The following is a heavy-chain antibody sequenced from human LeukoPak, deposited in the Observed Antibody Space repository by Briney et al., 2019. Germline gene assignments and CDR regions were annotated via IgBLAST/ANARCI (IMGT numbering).Heavy chain of an antibody. Sequence: SETLSLTCAVYGGSFSGYYWSWIRQPPGKGLEWIGEINHSGSTNYNPSLKSRLTISIDMSTNQFSLKLTSVTAADTAVYYCARGPAVASRGLSVWGQGSLITVSS. D-gene: IGHD6-19*01. CDR3: ARGPAVASRGLSV. J-gene: IGHJ4*02. CDR2: INHSGST. CDR1: GGSFSGYY. V-gene: IGHV4-34*01.